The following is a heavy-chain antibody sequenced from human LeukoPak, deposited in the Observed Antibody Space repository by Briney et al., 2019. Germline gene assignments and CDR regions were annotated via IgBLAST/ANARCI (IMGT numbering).Heavy chain of an antibody. Sequence: PSETLSLTCTVSGGSISSYYWSWIRQPAGKGLEWIGRIYTSGSTNYNPSLKSRVTMSVDTSNNQLSLKLSSVTAADTAVYYCARENTSGRPHDYWGQGTLVTVSS. CDR3: ARENTSGRPHDY. V-gene: IGHV4-4*07. CDR2: IYTSGST. CDR1: GGSISSYY. J-gene: IGHJ4*02. D-gene: IGHD1/OR15-1a*01.